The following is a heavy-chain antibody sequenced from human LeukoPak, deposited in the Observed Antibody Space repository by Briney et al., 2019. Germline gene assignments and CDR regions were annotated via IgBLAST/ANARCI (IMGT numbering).Heavy chain of an antibody. J-gene: IGHJ6*03. Sequence: PGGSLRLSCEASGFIFSTYWMNWVRQVPGKGLEWVSRINSGGSSTNYADSVKGRFTISRDNAKNTLFLQMNSLRAEDTAVYYCARGPLTTWDYYYYYMDVWGKGTTVTVSS. V-gene: IGHV3-74*01. CDR2: INSGGSST. D-gene: IGHD4-17*01. CDR3: ARGPLTTWDYYYYYMDV. CDR1: GFIFSTYW.